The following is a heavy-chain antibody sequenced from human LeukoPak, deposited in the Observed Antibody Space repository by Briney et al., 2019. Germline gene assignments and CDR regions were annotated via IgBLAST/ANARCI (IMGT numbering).Heavy chain of an antibody. CDR2: INHSGST. D-gene: IGHD5-12*01. CDR3: ASPGYSGYDGYFDY. J-gene: IGHJ4*02. Sequence: SETLSLTSAVYGGSFSGYYWSWIRQPPGKGLEWIGEINHSGSTNYNPSLKSRVTISVDTSKNQFSLKLSSVTAADTAVYYCASPGYSGYDGYFDYWGQGTLVTVSS. CDR1: GGSFSGYY. V-gene: IGHV4-34*01.